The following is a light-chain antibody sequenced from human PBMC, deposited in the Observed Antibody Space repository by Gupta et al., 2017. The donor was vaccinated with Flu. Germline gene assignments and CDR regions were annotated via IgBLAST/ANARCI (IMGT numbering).Light chain of an antibody. CDR3: ISDAGISRGV. V-gene: IGLV2-8*01. Sequence: QSALTQPPSASGSPGPSVTISCTGTSSDVGAYNYVSWYQQHPGKAPKLIIFDVNQRPAGVPARFSGSKSGNTASLTVSGRREEEEADYFCISDAGISRGVFGGGTKLTVL. CDR1: SSDVGAYNY. CDR2: DVN. J-gene: IGLJ3*02.